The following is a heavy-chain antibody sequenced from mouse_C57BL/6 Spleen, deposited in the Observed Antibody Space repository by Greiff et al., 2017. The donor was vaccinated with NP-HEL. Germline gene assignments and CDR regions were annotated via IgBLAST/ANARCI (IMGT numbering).Heavy chain of an antibody. Sequence: VQLQQSGAELVKPGASVKLSCKASGYNFTEYTIHWVKQRPGQGLEWIGWFYTGSGSIKYNVKFKDKATLTADKSSSTVYMELSIWTSEDSAVYFCARHDAYYGNYGGDYAMDYWGQGTSVTVSS. D-gene: IGHD2-1*01. CDR1: GYNFTEYT. CDR3: ARHDAYYGNYGGDYAMDY. J-gene: IGHJ4*01. CDR2: FYTGSGSI. V-gene: IGHV1-62-2*01.